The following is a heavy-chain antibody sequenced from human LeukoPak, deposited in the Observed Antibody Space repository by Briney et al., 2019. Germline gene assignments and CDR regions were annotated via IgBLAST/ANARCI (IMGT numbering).Heavy chain of an antibody. J-gene: IGHJ6*03. D-gene: IGHD1-26*01. CDR3: ARGGTYRYYYYYMDV. CDR2: IYYSGST. V-gene: IGHV4-59*01. CDR1: GGSISSYY. Sequence: PSETLSLTCTVSGGSISSYYWSWIRQPPGKGLEWIGYIYYSGSTNYNPSLKSRVTISVDTSRNQFSLKLSSVTAADTAVYYCARGGTYRYYYYYMDVWGKGTTVTVSS.